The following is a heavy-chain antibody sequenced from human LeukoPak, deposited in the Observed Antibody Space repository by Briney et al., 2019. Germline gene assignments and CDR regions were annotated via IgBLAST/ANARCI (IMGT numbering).Heavy chain of an antibody. V-gene: IGHV4-31*03. D-gene: IGHD4-23*01. CDR2: IYYSGST. CDR3: ARAQRATVVTPGWFDP. Sequence: SETLSLTCTVSGGSISSGGYYWSWIRQHPGKGLEWIGYIYYSGSTYYNPSLKSRVTISVDTSKNQFSLKLSSVTAADTAVYYCARAQRATVVTPGWFDPWGQGTLVTVSS. CDR1: GGSISSGGYY. J-gene: IGHJ5*02.